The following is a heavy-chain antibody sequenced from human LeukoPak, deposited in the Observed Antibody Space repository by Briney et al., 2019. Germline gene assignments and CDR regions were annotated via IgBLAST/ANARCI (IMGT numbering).Heavy chain of an antibody. J-gene: IGHJ4*02. V-gene: IGHV1-18*01. CDR1: GYTFTSYG. CDR3: ARDRAYSSGYPPDY. D-gene: IGHD6-19*01. CDR2: ISAYNGNT. Sequence: ASVKVSCKASGYTFTSYGISWVRQAPGQGLEWMGWISAYNGNTNYAQKLQGRVTMTTDTSTSAAYMELRSLRSDDTAVYYCARDRAYSSGYPPDYWGQGTLVTVSS.